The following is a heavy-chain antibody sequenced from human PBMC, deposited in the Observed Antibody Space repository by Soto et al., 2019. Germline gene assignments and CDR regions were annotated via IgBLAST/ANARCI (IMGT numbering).Heavy chain of an antibody. J-gene: IGHJ4*02. D-gene: IGHD6-13*01. Sequence: QVQLVQSGAEVEKPGASVKVSCTASGYTFTSYGISWVRQAPGQGLEWMGWISAYNGNTNYAQKLQGRVTMTTDTSTSAADMELRSLRSDDTAVYYGASLGIAAAVDYWGQGTLVTVSS. CDR2: ISAYNGNT. V-gene: IGHV1-18*01. CDR1: GYTFTSYG. CDR3: ASLGIAAAVDY.